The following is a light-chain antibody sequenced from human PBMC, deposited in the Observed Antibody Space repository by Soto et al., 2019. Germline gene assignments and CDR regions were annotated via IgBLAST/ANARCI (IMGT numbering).Light chain of an antibody. CDR2: AAS. J-gene: IGKJ4*01. V-gene: IGKV1-39*01. CDR3: QLSYSTPLT. CDR1: QSISTY. Sequence: DIQMTQSPSSLSASVGDRVTITCRASQSISTYLNWYQQKPGKAPNLLIYAASSLQSGVPSRFSGRGSGTDFTLTISSLQPEDFATYYCQLSYSTPLTFGGGTKVDIK.